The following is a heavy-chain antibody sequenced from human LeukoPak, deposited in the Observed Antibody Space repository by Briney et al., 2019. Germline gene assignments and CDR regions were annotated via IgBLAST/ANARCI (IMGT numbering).Heavy chain of an antibody. Sequence: GRSLRLFCAASGFTFSSYGMHWVRQAPGKGLEWVAVIWYDGSNKYYADSVKGRFTISRDNSKNTLYLQMNSLRAEDTAVYYCARGSNGGAPSPYYFDYWGQGTLVTVSS. CDR2: IWYDGSNK. V-gene: IGHV3-33*01. CDR1: GFTFSSYG. CDR3: ARGSNGGAPSPYYFDY. J-gene: IGHJ4*02. D-gene: IGHD3-16*01.